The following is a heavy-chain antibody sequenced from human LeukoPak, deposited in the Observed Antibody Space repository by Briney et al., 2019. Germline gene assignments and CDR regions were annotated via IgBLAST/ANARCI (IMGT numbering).Heavy chain of an antibody. Sequence: GASVKVSCKASGYTFSAYYVHWVRQAPGQGLEWMGCNNPNGATDYAQKFQGRVIMTRDTFISTAYMDLSSLRSDDTAVYYCARDEAASRDNALDMWGQGTMVTVSS. V-gene: IGHV1-2*02. D-gene: IGHD2-15*01. CDR1: GYTFSAYY. CDR2: NNPNGAT. J-gene: IGHJ3*02. CDR3: ARDEAASRDNALDM.